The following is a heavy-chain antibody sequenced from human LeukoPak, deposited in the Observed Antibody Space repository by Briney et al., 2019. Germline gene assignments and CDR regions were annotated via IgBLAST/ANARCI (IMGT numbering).Heavy chain of an antibody. Sequence: GGSLRLSCAASGFTFSSYWMSWVRQAPGKGLEWVANIKQDGSAKYYVDSVKGRITISRDNAKNSLYLQMNSLRAEDMAVYYCARVAYDFWSGYSPERHFDYWGQGTLVTVSS. V-gene: IGHV3-7*01. J-gene: IGHJ4*02. CDR1: GFTFSSYW. CDR3: ARVAYDFWSGYSPERHFDY. D-gene: IGHD3-3*01. CDR2: IKQDGSAK.